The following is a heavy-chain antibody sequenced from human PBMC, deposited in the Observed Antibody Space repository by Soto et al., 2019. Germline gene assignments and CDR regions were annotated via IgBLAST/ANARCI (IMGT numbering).Heavy chain of an antibody. CDR3: ARAVAVPADFDY. D-gene: IGHD6-19*01. CDR1: GYTFTGYA. Sequence: QVPLVQSGAEEKKPGASVKVSCKASGYTFTGYAMHWVRQAPGQRLEWMGWINAGNGNTKYSQKFQGRVTITRDTSASTAYMELSSLRSEDTAVYYCARAVAVPADFDYWGQGTPVTVSS. V-gene: IGHV1-3*05. CDR2: INAGNGNT. J-gene: IGHJ4*02.